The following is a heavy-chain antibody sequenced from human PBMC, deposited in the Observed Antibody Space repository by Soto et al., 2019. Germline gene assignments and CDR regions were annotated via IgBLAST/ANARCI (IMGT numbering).Heavy chain of an antibody. CDR2: ISGSGGST. D-gene: IGHD2-8*01. Sequence: PGGSLRLSCAASGFTFSSYAMSWVRQAPGKGLEWVSAISGSGGSTYYADSVKGRFTISRDNSKNALYLQMNSLRAEDTAVYYCAKDLCTNGVCYRGGLDYWGQGTLVTVPQ. V-gene: IGHV3-23*01. CDR1: GFTFSSYA. CDR3: AKDLCTNGVCYRGGLDY. J-gene: IGHJ4*02.